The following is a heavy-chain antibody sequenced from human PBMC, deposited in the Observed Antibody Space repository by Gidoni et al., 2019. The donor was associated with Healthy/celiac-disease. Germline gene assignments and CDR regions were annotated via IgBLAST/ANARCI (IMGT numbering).Heavy chain of an antibody. CDR3: ARLRYSSTIAAAGTEGFYYYYGMDV. Sequence: QLQLQESGPGLVKPSETLSLTCTVSGGSISRSSYYWGWISQPPGKGLEWIGSIYYSGRTYSHPSLQSRVTISVDTSKTQFSLKLRSVTAADTAVYYCARLRYSSTIAAAGTEGFYYYYGMDVWGQGTTVTVSS. D-gene: IGHD6-13*01. V-gene: IGHV4-39*01. J-gene: IGHJ6*02. CDR1: GGSISRSSYY. CDR2: IYYSGRT.